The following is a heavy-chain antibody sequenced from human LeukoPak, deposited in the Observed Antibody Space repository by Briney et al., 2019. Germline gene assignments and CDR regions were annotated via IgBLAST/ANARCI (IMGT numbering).Heavy chain of an antibody. CDR2: IYPGDSDT. J-gene: IGHJ1*01. Sequence: KVSCKASGYTFTGYYIHWVRQAPGQGLEWMGIIYPGDSDTRYSPSFQGQVTISADKSISTAYLQWSSLKASDTAMYYCARLGGGSSWYPGYFQHWGQGTLVTVSS. D-gene: IGHD6-13*01. CDR1: GYTFTGYY. CDR3: ARLGGGSSWYPGYFQH. V-gene: IGHV5-51*01.